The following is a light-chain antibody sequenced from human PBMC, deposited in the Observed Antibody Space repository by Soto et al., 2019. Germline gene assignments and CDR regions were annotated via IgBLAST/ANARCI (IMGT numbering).Light chain of an antibody. Sequence: QSALTQPASVSGSPGQSITISCTGTSSDVGSYNLVSWYQQHPGKAPKLLIYQGSKRPSGVSNRFSGSKPGNTASLTISGLQAEDEADYYCCSYAGSSTYVVFGGGTKLTLL. J-gene: IGLJ2*01. CDR3: CSYAGSSTYVV. CDR2: QGS. CDR1: SSDVGSYNL. V-gene: IGLV2-23*01.